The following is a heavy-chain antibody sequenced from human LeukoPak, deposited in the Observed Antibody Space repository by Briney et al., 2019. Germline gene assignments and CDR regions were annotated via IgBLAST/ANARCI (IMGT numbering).Heavy chain of an antibody. J-gene: IGHJ4*02. V-gene: IGHV4-59*02. CDR2: IHYSGST. CDR3: ARWHYGSTSFDY. CDR1: GGSVSSYY. Sequence: ETLSLTCTVSGGSVSSYYWSWIRQPPGKGLEWIGYIHYSGSTNYNPSLKSRVTISIDTSKNQFSLKVSSVTAADTAVYYCARWHYGSTSFDYWGQGTPVTVSS. D-gene: IGHD3-10*01.